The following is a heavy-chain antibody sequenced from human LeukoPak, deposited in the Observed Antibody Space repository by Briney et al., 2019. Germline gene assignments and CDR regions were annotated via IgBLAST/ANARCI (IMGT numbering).Heavy chain of an antibody. V-gene: IGHV3-30*02. CDR1: GFTFSSYG. CDR3: AKGRGWEASYYYYYMDV. CDR2: IRYDGSNK. Sequence: PGGSLRLSCAASGFTFSSYGIHWVRQAPGKGLEWVAFIRYDGSNKYCTDSVKGRFTISRDNSKNTLYLQMNSLRAEDTAVYYCAKGRGWEASYYYYYMDVWGKGTTVTISS. J-gene: IGHJ6*03. D-gene: IGHD1-26*01.